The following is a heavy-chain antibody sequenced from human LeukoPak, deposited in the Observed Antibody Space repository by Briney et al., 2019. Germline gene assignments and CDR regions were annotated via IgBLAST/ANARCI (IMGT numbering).Heavy chain of an antibody. D-gene: IGHD2-21*02. J-gene: IGHJ3*02. CDR1: GGTFSSYA. CDR2: IIPIFGTA. CDR3: AREYCGGDCYSPSGDAFDI. Sequence: ASVTVSCKASGGTFSSYAISWVRQAPGQGLEWMGGIIPIFGTANYAQKFQGRVTITADESTSTAYMELSSLRSEDTAVYYCAREYCGGDCYSPSGDAFDIWGQGTMVTVSS. V-gene: IGHV1-69*13.